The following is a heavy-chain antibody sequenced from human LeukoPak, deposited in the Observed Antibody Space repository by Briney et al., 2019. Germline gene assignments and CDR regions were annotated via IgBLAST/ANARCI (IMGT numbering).Heavy chain of an antibody. V-gene: IGHV3-30*04. Sequence: GRSLRLSCAASGFTFSSYAMHWVRQAPGKGLEWVAVISNDGSNKEYTDPVKGRFTISRDNSKNTLYLQMNSLRAEDTAVYYCAKDFFLCYYDSSGYCDGSYYFDYWGQGTLVTVSS. D-gene: IGHD3-22*01. CDR1: GFTFSSYA. CDR2: ISNDGSNK. CDR3: AKDFFLCYYDSSGYCDGSYYFDY. J-gene: IGHJ4*02.